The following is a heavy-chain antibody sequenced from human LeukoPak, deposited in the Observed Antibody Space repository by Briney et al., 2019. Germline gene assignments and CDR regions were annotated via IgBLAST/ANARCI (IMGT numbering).Heavy chain of an antibody. CDR1: GGSISSSSYY. V-gene: IGHV4-39*07. Sequence: SETLSITCTVSGGSISSSSYYWGWIRQPPGKGLEWIGSIYYSGSTYYNPSLKSRVTISVDTSKNQFSLKLSSVTAADTAVYYCARDAPKQWLVLGWFDPWGQGTLVTVSS. D-gene: IGHD6-19*01. CDR3: ARDAPKQWLVLGWFDP. J-gene: IGHJ5*02. CDR2: IYYSGST.